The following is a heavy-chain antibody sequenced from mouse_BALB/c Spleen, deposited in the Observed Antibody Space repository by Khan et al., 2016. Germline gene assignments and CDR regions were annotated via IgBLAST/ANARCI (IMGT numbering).Heavy chain of an antibody. CDR3: ARSGKMITSWFAY. CDR2: ISYSAST. D-gene: IGHD2-4*01. V-gene: IGHV3-2*02. CDR1: GYSITSDYA. Sequence: EVQLQESGPGLVKPSQSLSLTCTVTGYSITSDYAWYWIRQFPGNQLEWMGYISYSASTSYNPSLKSRISITRDTSKNQFFLQLNSVTTEDTATYYCARSGKMITSWFAYWGQGTLVTVSA. J-gene: IGHJ3*01.